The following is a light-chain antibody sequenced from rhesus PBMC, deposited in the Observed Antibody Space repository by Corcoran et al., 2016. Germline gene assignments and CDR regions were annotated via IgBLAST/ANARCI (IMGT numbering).Light chain of an antibody. CDR3: QQYSSSLT. CDR2: KES. V-gene: IGKV1-22*01. CDR1: QSISSW. Sequence: DIQMTQSPSSLSASVGDTVTITCRASQSISSWLAWYQQKPGKVPKLLIYKESSLQRGVPSRFSGSGSGTDLTLTISSLQSEDCATYYCQQYSSSLTFGPRTKLDIK. J-gene: IGKJ3*01.